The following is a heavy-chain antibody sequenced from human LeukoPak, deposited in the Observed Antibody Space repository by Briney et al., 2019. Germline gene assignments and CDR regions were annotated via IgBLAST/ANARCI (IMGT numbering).Heavy chain of an antibody. D-gene: IGHD1-26*01. Sequence: SSETLSLTCTVSGGSISSYYWSWIRQPPGKGLEWIGYIYYSGSTNYNPSLKSRVTISVDTSKNQFSLKLSSVTAADTAVYYCAKRSWSYASRTVCFYFWGQGTMVTVSS. CDR1: GGSISSYY. CDR3: AKRSWSYASRTVCFYF. CDR2: IYYSGST. J-gene: IGHJ3*01. V-gene: IGHV4-59*01.